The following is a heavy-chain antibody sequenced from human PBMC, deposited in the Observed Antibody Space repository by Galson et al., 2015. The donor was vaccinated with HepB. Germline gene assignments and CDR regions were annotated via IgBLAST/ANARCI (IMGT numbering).Heavy chain of an antibody. D-gene: IGHD5-18*01. CDR2: ISGSGDDT. Sequence: SLRLSCAASGFTFSNYAMSWVRQAPGKGLEWVSVISGSGDDTHYTDSVKGRVIISRDNSKNTLDLQMDSLRAEDTAVYYCASGRQLGPWGQGALVTVSS. CDR3: ASGRQLGP. V-gene: IGHV3-23*01. J-gene: IGHJ5*02. CDR1: GFTFSNYA.